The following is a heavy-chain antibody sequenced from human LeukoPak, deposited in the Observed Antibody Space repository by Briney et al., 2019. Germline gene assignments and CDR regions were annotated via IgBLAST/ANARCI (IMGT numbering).Heavy chain of an antibody. V-gene: IGHV1-18*01. Sequence: GASVKVSCKASGYTFTSSGISWVRQAPGQGLEWMGWISAYNGNTNYAQKLQGSVTMTTDTSTSTAYMELRSLRSDDTAVYYCARDPFRVVVVASTDTYFDYWGQGTLVTVSS. D-gene: IGHD2-15*01. J-gene: IGHJ4*02. CDR3: ARDPFRVVVVASTDTYFDY. CDR1: GYTFTSSG. CDR2: ISAYNGNT.